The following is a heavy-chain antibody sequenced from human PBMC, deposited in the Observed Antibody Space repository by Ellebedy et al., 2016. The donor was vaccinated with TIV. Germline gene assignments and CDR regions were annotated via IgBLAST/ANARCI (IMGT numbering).Heavy chain of an antibody. CDR3: ARYRRCGGDCFDAFDI. Sequence: MPSETLSLTCTVSGGSISSYYWGCIRQPPGKGLEWIGYIYYNGNTDYNPSLKSRVTLSLDTSKNQFSLNLNSVTAADTAVYYCARYRRCGGDCFDAFDIWGQGTLVTVSS. CDR1: GGSISSYY. D-gene: IGHD2-21*02. CDR2: IYYNGNT. J-gene: IGHJ3*02. V-gene: IGHV4-59*01.